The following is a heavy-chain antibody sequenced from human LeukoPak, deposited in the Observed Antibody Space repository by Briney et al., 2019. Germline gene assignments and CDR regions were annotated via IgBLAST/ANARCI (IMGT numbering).Heavy chain of an antibody. D-gene: IGHD3-10*01. V-gene: IGHV4-39*07. CDR3: ARGVYYGSGSYT. CDR1: GDSISSGGYY. Sequence: SETLSLTCTVSGDSISSGGYYWTWIRQPPGKGLEWIGEINHSGSANYNPSLKSRVTISIDTSKNQFSLKVSSVTAADTALYYCARGVYYGSGSYTWGQGTLVTVSS. CDR2: INHSGSA. J-gene: IGHJ5*02.